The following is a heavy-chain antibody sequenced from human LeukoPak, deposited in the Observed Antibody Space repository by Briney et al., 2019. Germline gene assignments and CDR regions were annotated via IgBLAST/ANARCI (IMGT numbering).Heavy chain of an antibody. V-gene: IGHV3-23*01. CDR2: ISGSGGST. CDR3: AKDVMTTVNDWFDP. Sequence: GGSLRLSCAASGFTFDDYGMSWVRQVPGKGLEWVSAISGSGGSTYYADSVKGRFTISRDNSKNTLYLQMNSLRAEDTAVYYCAKDVMTTVNDWFDPWGQGTLVTVSS. CDR1: GFTFDDYG. D-gene: IGHD4-17*01. J-gene: IGHJ5*02.